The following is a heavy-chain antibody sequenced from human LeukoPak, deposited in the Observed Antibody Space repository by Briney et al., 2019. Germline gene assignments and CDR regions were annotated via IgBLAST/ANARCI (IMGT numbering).Heavy chain of an antibody. Sequence: GGSLRLSCAASGFTFTSYYIHWVRQAPGQGLEWMGIINPSGGSTRYAQKFQGRVTMTRDMSTSTVYMELSSLRSADTAVYYCATASRDGYNRPAQHWGQGTLVTVSS. CDR3: ATASRDGYNRPAQH. J-gene: IGHJ1*01. D-gene: IGHD5-24*01. V-gene: IGHV1-46*01. CDR1: GFTFTSYY. CDR2: INPSGGST.